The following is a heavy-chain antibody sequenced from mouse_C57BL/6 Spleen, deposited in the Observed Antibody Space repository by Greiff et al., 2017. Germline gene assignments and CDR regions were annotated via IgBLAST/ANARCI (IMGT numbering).Heavy chain of an antibody. V-gene: IGHV1-55*01. Sequence: QVQLQQPGAELVKPGASVKMSCKASGYTFTSYWITWVKQRPGQGLEWIGDIYPGSGSTNYNEKFKSKATLTVDTSSSTAYMQLGSRTSEDSAVYYCARSGFYAMDYWGQGTSVTVSS. CDR1: GYTFTSYW. J-gene: IGHJ4*01. CDR3: ARSGFYAMDY. CDR2: IYPGSGST. D-gene: IGHD4-1*01.